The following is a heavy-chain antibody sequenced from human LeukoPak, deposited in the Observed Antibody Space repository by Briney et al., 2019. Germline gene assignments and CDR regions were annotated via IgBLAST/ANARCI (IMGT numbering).Heavy chain of an antibody. CDR1: GGTFNRYA. V-gene: IGHV1-69*06. D-gene: IGHD3-16*01. CDR2: IIPMFDTA. Sequence: SVKVSCKASGGTFNRYAISWVRQAPGQGLEWMGGIIPMFDTANYAQRSQGRLTITADKSTSTGYMELSSLTSEDTAVYYCARADNWEGAKGDWGQGTMVTVSS. CDR3: ARADNWEGAKGD. J-gene: IGHJ3*01.